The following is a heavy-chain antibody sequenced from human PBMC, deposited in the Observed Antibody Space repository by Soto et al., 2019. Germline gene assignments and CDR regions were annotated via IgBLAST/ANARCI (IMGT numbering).Heavy chain of an antibody. V-gene: IGHV3-7*01. CDR1: GFTFSSYW. CDR3: ARALALDTAMPNYHFDY. J-gene: IGHJ4*02. D-gene: IGHD5-18*01. Sequence: GGSLRLSCAASGFTFSSYWMSWVRQAPGKGLEWVANIKQDGREKYYEDSVKGRFTISRDNAENSVYLEMNSLRAEDTAVYYCARALALDTAMPNYHFDYWGQGIPVPVYS. CDR2: IKQDGREK.